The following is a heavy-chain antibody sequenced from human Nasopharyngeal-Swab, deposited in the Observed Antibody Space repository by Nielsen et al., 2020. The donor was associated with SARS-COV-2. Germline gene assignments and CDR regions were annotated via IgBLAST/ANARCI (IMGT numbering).Heavy chain of an antibody. CDR2: IRVSGSST. CDR1: GFTFSSSA. CDR3: AKVGATFDY. Sequence: GESLKISCAASGFTFSSSAMSWVRQAPGKGLEWVSTIRVSGSSTYCPDSVKGRFTISRDNSKNTLYLQMNSLRAEDTAVYYCAKVGATFDYWGQGTLVTVSS. V-gene: IGHV3-23*01. J-gene: IGHJ4*02. D-gene: IGHD1-26*01.